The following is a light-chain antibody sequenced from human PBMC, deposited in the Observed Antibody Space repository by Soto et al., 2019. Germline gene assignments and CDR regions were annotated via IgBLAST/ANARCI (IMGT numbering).Light chain of an antibody. CDR3: HQRSNWPPWT. Sequence: EIVLTQSPATLSLSPGERATLSCRASQSVSSYLGWYQQKPGQAPRLLIYDASNMATGIPARFSGSGSGTDFTLTISSLEPEDFAAYYCHQRSNWPPWTFGQGTKVEIK. CDR2: DAS. V-gene: IGKV3-11*01. J-gene: IGKJ1*01. CDR1: QSVSSY.